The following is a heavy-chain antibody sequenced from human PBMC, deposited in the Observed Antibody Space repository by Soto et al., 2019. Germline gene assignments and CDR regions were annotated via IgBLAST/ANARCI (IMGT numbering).Heavy chain of an antibody. CDR3: ARAFESSSWSTLYYYYGMDV. Sequence: GGSLRLSCAASGFTFSSYSMNWVLQAPGKWLEWVSSISSSSSYIYYADSVKGRFTISRDNAKNSLYLQTNSLRAEDTAVYYCARAFESSSWSTLYYYYGMDVWGQGTTVTVSS. V-gene: IGHV3-21*01. CDR2: ISSSSSYI. D-gene: IGHD6-13*01. J-gene: IGHJ6*02. CDR1: GFTFSSYS.